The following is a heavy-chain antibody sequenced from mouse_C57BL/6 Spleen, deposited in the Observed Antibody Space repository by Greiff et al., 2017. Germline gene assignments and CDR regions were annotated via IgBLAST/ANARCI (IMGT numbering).Heavy chain of an antibody. CDR1: GYTFTSYW. D-gene: IGHD2-4*01. Sequence: QVQLQQPGAELVKPGASVKMSCKASGYTFTSYWITWVKQRPGQGLEWIGDIYPGSGSTNYNEKFKSKATLTVDTSSSTAYMQLSSLTSEDSAVYYCARAGIYYYYESCVSDWGQGTLVTVSA. V-gene: IGHV1-55*01. CDR3: ARAGIYYYYESCVSD. CDR2: IYPGSGST. J-gene: IGHJ3*01.